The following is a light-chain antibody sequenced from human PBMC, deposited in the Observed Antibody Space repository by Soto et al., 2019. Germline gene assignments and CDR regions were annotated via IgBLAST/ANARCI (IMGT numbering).Light chain of an antibody. CDR2: TNN. V-gene: IGLV1-44*01. J-gene: IGLJ1*01. Sequence: QSVLTQPPSASGTPGQRVTISCSGSSSNIGGNTVSWYQQFPGPAPKLLIYTNNQRHSGVPDRFSGSKSDTAASLAISALQSEDEAHYYCAAWDDSLNGHVFGTGTKLTVL. CDR3: AAWDDSLNGHV. CDR1: SSNIGGNT.